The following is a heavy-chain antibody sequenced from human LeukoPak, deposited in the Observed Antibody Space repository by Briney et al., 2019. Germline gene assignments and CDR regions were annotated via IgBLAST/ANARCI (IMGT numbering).Heavy chain of an antibody. CDR2: IYYSGST. V-gene: IGHV4-39*02. CDR1: GGSISSSTYY. CDR3: ARDPGGYYLDY. Sequence: PSETLSLTCTVSGGSISSSTYYWGWIRQPPGKGLEWIGSIYYSGSTYYNPSLKSRVTIFVDTSKNQFSVKLTSVTAADTAVYYCARDPGGYYLDYWGQGTLVTVSS. J-gene: IGHJ4*02. D-gene: IGHD2-15*01.